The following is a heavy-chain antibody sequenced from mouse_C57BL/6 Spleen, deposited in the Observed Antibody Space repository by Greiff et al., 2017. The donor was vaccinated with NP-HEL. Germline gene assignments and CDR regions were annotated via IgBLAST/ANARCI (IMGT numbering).Heavy chain of an antibody. CDR3: ARRGYGSSYEYFDY. V-gene: IGHV1-69*01. Sequence: VQLQQSGAELVMPGASVKLSCKASGYTFTSYWMHWVKQRPGQGLEWIGEIDPSDSYTNYNQKFKGKSTLTVDKSSSTAYMQLSSLTSEDSAVYYCARRGYGSSYEYFDYWGQGTTLTVSS. CDR2: IDPSDSYT. CDR1: GYTFTSYW. D-gene: IGHD1-1*01. J-gene: IGHJ2*01.